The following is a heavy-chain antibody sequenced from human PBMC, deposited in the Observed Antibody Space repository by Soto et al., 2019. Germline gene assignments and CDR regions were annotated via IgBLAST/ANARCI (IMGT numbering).Heavy chain of an antibody. D-gene: IGHD6-13*01. J-gene: IGHJ4*02. V-gene: IGHV1-3*01. CDR3: ARAVSAGIGFDY. CDR1: GYTFTSYA. CDR2: INAGNGNT. Sequence: ASVKVSCKASGYTFTSYAMHWVRQAPGQRLEWMGWINAGNGNTKYSQKFQGRVTITRDTSASTAYMELSSLRSEDTAVYYCARAVSAGIGFDYWGQGTLVTVPS.